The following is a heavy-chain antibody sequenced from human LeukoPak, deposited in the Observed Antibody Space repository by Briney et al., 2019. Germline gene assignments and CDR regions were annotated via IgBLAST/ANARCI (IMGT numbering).Heavy chain of an antibody. CDR2: ISNDGGGT. CDR1: GFIFNNYG. Sequence: GGSLRLSCAASGFIFNNYGLIWVRQAPGKGLQWVSAISNDGGGTTYADFVKGRFTISRDNSKNTLVLQMNSLRAEDTALYYCAKGGSGYFADLWGQGTLVTVSS. CDR3: AKGGSGYFADL. V-gene: IGHV3-23*01. D-gene: IGHD3-22*01. J-gene: IGHJ5*02.